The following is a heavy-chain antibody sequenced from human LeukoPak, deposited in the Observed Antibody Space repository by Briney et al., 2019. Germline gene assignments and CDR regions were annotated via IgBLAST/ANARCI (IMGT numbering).Heavy chain of an antibody. CDR3: ARGHRSSTSCYYAAWFDP. CDR1: GGSISSSSYY. J-gene: IGHJ5*02. V-gene: IGHV4-39*01. Sequence: PSETLSLTCTVSGGSISSSSYYWGWIRQPPEKGLEWIGSIYYSGSTYYKPSLKSRVTISVDTSKNQFSLKLTSVTAADTAVYYCARGHRSSTSCYYAAWFDPWGQGTLVTVSS. D-gene: IGHD2-2*01. CDR2: IYYSGST.